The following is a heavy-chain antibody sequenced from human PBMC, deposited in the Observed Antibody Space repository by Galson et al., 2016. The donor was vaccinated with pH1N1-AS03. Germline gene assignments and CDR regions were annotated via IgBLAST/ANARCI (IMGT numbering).Heavy chain of an antibody. CDR1: GYIFTGFY. Sequence: SVKVSCKASGYIFTGFYVHWVRQAPGQGLEWMGWINTDSGVTNYAQKFEAWVTMTRDTSVNTAYMKLYGLKSDDTAVYYCARDPRGPCSSATCATTYYFGMDVWGQGTTVIVSS. CDR2: INTDSGVT. CDR3: ARDPRGPCSSATCATTYYFGMDV. J-gene: IGHJ6*02. D-gene: IGHD1-26*01. V-gene: IGHV1-2*04.